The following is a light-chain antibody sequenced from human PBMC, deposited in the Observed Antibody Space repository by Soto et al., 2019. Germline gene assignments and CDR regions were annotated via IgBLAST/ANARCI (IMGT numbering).Light chain of an antibody. J-gene: IGKJ3*01. Sequence: DIHMTQSPSTLSASVGDRVTVTCRASQRITTWLAWYQQKPGEAPKLLIFDASSLQSGVPSRFSGTRSGTEFTLTISSLQPDDFATYYCQQYSNYPFTFGPGTKVDIK. CDR1: QRITTW. V-gene: IGKV1-5*01. CDR3: QQYSNYPFT. CDR2: DAS.